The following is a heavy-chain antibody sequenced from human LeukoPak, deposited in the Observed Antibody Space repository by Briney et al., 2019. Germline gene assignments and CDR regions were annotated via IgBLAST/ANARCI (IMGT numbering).Heavy chain of an antibody. CDR2: IYSGGST. J-gene: IGHJ4*02. CDR1: GFTVSSNY. CDR3: ATLRYFDV. V-gene: IGHV3-66*01. D-gene: IGHD3-9*01. Sequence: GGSLRLSCTVSGFTVSSNYMSWVRQAPGKGLEWVSVIYSGGSTYYTDSVKGRFTISRDNSKNTLYLQMNSLRAEDTAVYYCATLRYFDVWGQGTLVTVSS.